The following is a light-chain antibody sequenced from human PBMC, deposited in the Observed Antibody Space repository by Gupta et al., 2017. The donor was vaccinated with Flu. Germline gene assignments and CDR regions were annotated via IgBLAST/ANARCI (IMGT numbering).Light chain of an antibody. CDR3: SSYSGVSTCL. J-gene: IGLJ3*02. V-gene: IGLV2-23*02. CDR2: EVA. CDR1: STDIAFYDF. Sequence: QSALTQPTSVSGSPGQSITIPCTGSSTDIAFYDFVSWYQQHPGKAPTLILYEVARRPSGVSHRFSGAKSGNTASLTISGLQPEDEATYYGSSYSGVSTCLFGGGTTLT.